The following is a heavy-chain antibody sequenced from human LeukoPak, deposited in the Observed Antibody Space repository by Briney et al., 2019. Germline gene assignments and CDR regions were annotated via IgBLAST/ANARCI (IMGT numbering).Heavy chain of an antibody. CDR3: AKDRLVGGSDRHPLDY. V-gene: IGHV3-21*01. CDR1: GFTFSSYT. Sequence: TGESLRLSCAASGFTFSSYTMTWVRQAPGKGLEWVSSISRSGDYILYADSVRGRFTISRDNAKNSLYLQMTSLRAEDTAVYYCAKDRLVGGSDRHPLDYRGQGTLVTVSS. D-gene: IGHD1-26*01. J-gene: IGHJ4*02. CDR2: ISRSGDYI.